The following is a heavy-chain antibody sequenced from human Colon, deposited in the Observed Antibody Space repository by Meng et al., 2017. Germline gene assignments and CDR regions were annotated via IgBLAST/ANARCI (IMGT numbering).Heavy chain of an antibody. CDR1: GASGRVNRY. D-gene: IGHD4-23*01. Sequence: EHEQDACRRLVKTAETLSLACSVDGASGRVNRYWSGVSQPPGRGLEWIGQIDHRGSAYYRPSLNSRVTMSLDKSRNQFSLRLTSVTAADTAVYYCARHGGYYQDFWGQGTLVTVSS. J-gene: IGHJ4*02. CDR2: IDHRGSA. CDR3: ARHGGYYQDF. V-gene: IGHV4-4*02.